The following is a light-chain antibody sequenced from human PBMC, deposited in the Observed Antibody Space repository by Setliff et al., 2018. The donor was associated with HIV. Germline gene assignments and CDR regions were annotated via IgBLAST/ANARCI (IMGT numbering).Light chain of an antibody. CDR1: TGAVTSGHY. Sequence: AVVTQESSLTVSPGGTISLTCVSSTGAVTSGHYPHRFQQKPGQVPRPLIYDATKRHSWTPSRFSGSLLRDKAALTLSNAQAEDEADYYCLLSYGGARVFGSGTKVTVL. J-gene: IGLJ1*01. CDR3: LLSYGGARV. V-gene: IGLV7-46*01. CDR2: DAT.